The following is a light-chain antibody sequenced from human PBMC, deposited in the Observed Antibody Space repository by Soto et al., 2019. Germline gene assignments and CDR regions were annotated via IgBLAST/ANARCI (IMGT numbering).Light chain of an antibody. J-gene: IGLJ1*01. V-gene: IGLV2-14*01. CDR3: SSYTSSSTRV. CDR1: SSDVGGYNY. CDR2: DVS. Sequence: QSVLTQPASVSGSPGQSITISCTGTSSDVGGYNYVSWYQQHPGKAPKLMIYDVSNRPSGVPNHFSGSKSGNTASLTISGLQAEDEADYYCSSYTSSSTRVFGTGTKVTVL.